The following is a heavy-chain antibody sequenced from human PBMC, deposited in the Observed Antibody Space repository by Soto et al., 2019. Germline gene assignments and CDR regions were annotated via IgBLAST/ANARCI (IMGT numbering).Heavy chain of an antibody. D-gene: IGHD3-3*01. J-gene: IGHJ4*02. Sequence: QVHLVESGGGVVQPGRSLRLSCAASGFSFSSSAMHWVRQAPGKGLEWVAVTSYNENEKYYADPVKGRFAISRDNSKKTLYLQMNSLRAEDTALYYCARGYYDFWSGSDWGQGTLVTVSS. CDR2: TSYNENEK. V-gene: IGHV3-30*03. CDR3: ARGYYDFWSGSD. CDR1: GFSFSSSA.